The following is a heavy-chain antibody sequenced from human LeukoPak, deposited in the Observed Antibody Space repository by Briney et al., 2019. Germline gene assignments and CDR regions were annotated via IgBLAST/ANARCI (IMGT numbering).Heavy chain of an antibody. CDR1: GGSFSGYY. D-gene: IGHD3-10*01. Sequence: SETLSLTCAVYGGSFSGYYWSGIRQPPGKGLEWIGEINHSGSTNYNPSLKSRVTISVDTSKNQFSLKLSSVTAADTAVYYCARGLITMVRGVTYGMDVWGQGTTVTVSS. CDR3: ARGLITMVRGVTYGMDV. J-gene: IGHJ6*02. V-gene: IGHV4-34*01. CDR2: INHSGST.